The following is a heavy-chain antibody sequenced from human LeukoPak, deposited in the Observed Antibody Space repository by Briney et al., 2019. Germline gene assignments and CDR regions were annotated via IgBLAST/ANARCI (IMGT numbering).Heavy chain of an antibody. D-gene: IGHD6-6*01. CDR2: IYYSGST. Sequence: MASETLSLTCAVYGGSFSGYYWSWIRQPPGKGLEWIGSIYYSGSTYYNPSLKSRVTISVDTSKNQFSLKLSSVTAADTAVYYCARASAYSSSLDYWGQGTLVTVSS. CDR3: ARASAYSSSLDY. V-gene: IGHV4-34*01. J-gene: IGHJ4*02. CDR1: GGSFSGYY.